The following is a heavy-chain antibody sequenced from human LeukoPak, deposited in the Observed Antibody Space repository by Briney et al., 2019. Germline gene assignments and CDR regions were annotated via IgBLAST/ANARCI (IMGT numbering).Heavy chain of an antibody. CDR2: ISDSGDCA. V-gene: IGHV3-23*01. J-gene: IGHJ3*02. Sequence: GGSLILSCVASDVSCSSISMSWGGQEPGEGLEWVSGISDSGDCANCTDSAKGRFAISRANSNNTLDLQMSSLRAEATAVYYCAKEYSQTPPPITIFGVVTLGHDAFDIWGQGTMVTVSS. CDR1: DVSCSSIS. D-gene: IGHD3-3*01. CDR3: AKEYSQTPPPITIFGVVTLGHDAFDI.